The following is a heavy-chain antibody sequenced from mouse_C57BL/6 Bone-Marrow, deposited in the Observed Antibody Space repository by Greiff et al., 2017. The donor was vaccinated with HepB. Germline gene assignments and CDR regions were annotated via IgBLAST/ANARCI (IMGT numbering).Heavy chain of an antibody. CDR1: EYEFPSHD. J-gene: IGHJ2*01. V-gene: IGHV5-2*01. D-gene: IGHD2-2*01. Sequence: DVNLVESGGGLVQPGESLKLSCESNEYEFPSHDMSWVRKTPEKRLELVAAINSDGGSTYYPDTMERRFIISRDNTKKTLYLQMISLRSEDTALYYCARDGYDGRDFDYWGQGTTLTVSS. CDR3: ARDGYDGRDFDY. CDR2: INSDGGST.